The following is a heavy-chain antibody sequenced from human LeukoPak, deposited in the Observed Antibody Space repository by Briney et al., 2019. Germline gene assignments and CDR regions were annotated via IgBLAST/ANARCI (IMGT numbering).Heavy chain of an antibody. CDR1: GGSISSGSYY. CDR3: ARWEKGRLRFLEWSHEGFDY. CDR2: IYTSGST. D-gene: IGHD3-3*01. V-gene: IGHV4-61*02. Sequence: SETLSLTCTVSGGSISSGSYYWSWIRQPAGKGLEWIGRIYTSGSTNYNPSLKSRVTISVDTSKNQFSLKLSSVTAADTAVYYCARWEKGRLRFLEWSHEGFDYWGQGTLVTVSS. J-gene: IGHJ4*02.